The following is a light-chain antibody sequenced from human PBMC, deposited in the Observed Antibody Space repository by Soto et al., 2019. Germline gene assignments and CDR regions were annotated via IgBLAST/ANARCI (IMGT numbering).Light chain of an antibody. CDR3: QQYGSSSWT. CDR2: GAS. V-gene: IGKV3-20*01. J-gene: IGKJ1*01. Sequence: EIVLTQSPGTLSLSPGERATLSCRASQSVSSSYLAWYQQKPGQAPRLLIYGASSRATGIPDSISGSGSETHYALILSRLESEGFAVYYFQQYGSSSWTFGQGTKVEIK. CDR1: QSVSSSY.